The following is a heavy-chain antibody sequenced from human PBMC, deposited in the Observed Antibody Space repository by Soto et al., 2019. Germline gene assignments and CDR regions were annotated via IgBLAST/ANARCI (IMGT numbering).Heavy chain of an antibody. CDR1: GFIFENFG. Sequence: GGSLRLSCAASGFIFENFGMSWVRQAPGKGLQWISSISGSGFNKYYADSVKGRFTISRDNSKSTVYLELNNLSAEDTAVYYCAKNQGVELVPLATVDWFDPWGQGSVVTVSS. V-gene: IGHV3-23*01. CDR2: ISGSGFNK. CDR3: AKNQGVELVPLATVDWFDP. D-gene: IGHD1-26*01. J-gene: IGHJ5*02.